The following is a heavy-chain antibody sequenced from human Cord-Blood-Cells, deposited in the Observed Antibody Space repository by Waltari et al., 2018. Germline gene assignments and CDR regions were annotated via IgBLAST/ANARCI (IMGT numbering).Heavy chain of an antibody. CDR2: ISWDGGST. CDR1: GFTFDDYT. D-gene: IGHD7-27*01. CDR3: AKERTGDLDY. J-gene: IGHJ4*02. V-gene: IGHV3-43*01. Sequence: EVQLVESGGVVVQPGGSLRLSCAASGFTFDDYTMHWVRQAPGKGLEWVSLISWDGGSTYYSDSVKGRFTISRDNSKNSLYLQMNSLRTEDTALYYCAKERTGDLDYWGQGTLVTVSS.